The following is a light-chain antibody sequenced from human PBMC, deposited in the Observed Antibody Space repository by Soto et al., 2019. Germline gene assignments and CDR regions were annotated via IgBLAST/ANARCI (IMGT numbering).Light chain of an antibody. CDR3: AAWDDSLSGLYV. Sequence: QSVLTQPPSASGTPGQRVTISCSGSSYNIGRNYVYWYQQLPGTAPKLLIYRNDQRPSGVPDRLSGSKSGTSASLAISGLRSEDEADYYCAAWDDSLSGLYVFGTGTKLTVL. V-gene: IGLV1-47*01. CDR1: SYNIGRNY. J-gene: IGLJ1*01. CDR2: RND.